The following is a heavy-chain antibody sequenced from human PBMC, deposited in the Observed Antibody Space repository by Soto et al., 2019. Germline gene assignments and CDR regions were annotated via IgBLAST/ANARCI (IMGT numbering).Heavy chain of an antibody. J-gene: IGHJ5*02. V-gene: IGHV4-39*01. CDR3: ARRRRQQPNWFDP. CDR1: GGSISSSDYY. Sequence: ASETLSLTCTVSGGSISSSDYYWGWIRQPPGKGLEWIGSIYYSGSTYYNPSLRSRVTISVDTSKNQFSLKLTSVTAADTAVYYCARRRRQQPNWFDPWGQGTLVTVSS. D-gene: IGHD6-13*01. CDR2: IYYSGST.